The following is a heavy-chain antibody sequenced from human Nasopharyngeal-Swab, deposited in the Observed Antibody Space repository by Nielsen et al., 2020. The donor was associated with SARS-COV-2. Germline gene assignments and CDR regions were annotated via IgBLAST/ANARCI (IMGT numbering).Heavy chain of an antibody. CDR3: TPMIVVVNSGEVDY. Sequence: GESLKISCAASGFTFSSYWMHWVRQAPGKGLVWVSRINSDGSSTSYADSEKGRFTISRDNAKNTLYLQMNSLRAEDTAVYYCTPMIVVVNSGEVDYWGQGTLVTVSS. CDR2: INSDGSST. V-gene: IGHV3-74*01. D-gene: IGHD3-22*01. CDR1: GFTFSSYW. J-gene: IGHJ4*02.